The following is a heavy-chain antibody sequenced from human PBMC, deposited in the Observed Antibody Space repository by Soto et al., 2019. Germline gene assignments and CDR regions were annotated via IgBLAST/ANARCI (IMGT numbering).Heavy chain of an antibody. CDR3: AKDYYDGSASYGIEI. CDR1: GYTFTGYY. D-gene: IGHD3-16*01. CDR2: INPKSGGA. J-gene: IGHJ3*02. V-gene: IGHV1-2*04. Sequence: QVPLVQSGAEVKKPGASVKVSCKASGYTFTGYYIHWVRQAPGQGLEWMGWINPKSGGAHIAQKFEGWVTMTRDTSISTIYMELSSLRSNDTAVYYCAKDYYDGSASYGIEIWGQGTMVTVAS.